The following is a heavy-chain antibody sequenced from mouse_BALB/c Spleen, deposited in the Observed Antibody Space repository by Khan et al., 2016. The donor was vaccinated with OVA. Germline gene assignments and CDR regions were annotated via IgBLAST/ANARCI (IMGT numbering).Heavy chain of an antibody. J-gene: IGHJ1*01. Sequence: QVQLKQSGAELARPGASVKMSCKASGYTFTSYTMHWVKQRPGQGLEWIGYINPSSGYTNYNQKFKDKATLTADKSSSTAYMQLSSLTSEDSAVYYWAREDGSSLSYWYFDVWGAGTTVTVAS. CDR2: INPSSGYT. V-gene: IGHV1-4*01. D-gene: IGHD1-1*01. CDR3: AREDGSSLSYWYFDV. CDR1: GYTFTSYT.